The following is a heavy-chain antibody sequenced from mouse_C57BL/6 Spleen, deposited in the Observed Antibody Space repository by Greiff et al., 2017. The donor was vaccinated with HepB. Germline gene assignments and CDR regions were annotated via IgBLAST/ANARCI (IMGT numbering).Heavy chain of an antibody. Sequence: QVQLQQPGAELVMPGASVKLSCKASGYTFTSYWMHWVKQRPGQGLEWIGEIDPSDSYTNYNQKFKGKSTLTVDKSSSTAYMQLSSLTSEDSAVYYCAREGDYGSSSAWFAYWGQGTLVTVS. CDR3: AREGDYGSSSAWFAY. D-gene: IGHD1-1*01. V-gene: IGHV1-69*01. CDR1: GYTFTSYW. CDR2: IDPSDSYT. J-gene: IGHJ3*01.